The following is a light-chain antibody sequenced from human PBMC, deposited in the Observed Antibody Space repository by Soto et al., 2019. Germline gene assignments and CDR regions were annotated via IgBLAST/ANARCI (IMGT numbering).Light chain of an antibody. J-gene: IGLJ3*02. V-gene: IGLV2-14*01. CDR3: SSYISSSTFVV. CDR2: EVS. Sequence: QSALTQPASVSGSPGQSITISCTGTSRDVGGYNYVSWHQQHPGKAPKVIITEVSNRPSGVSNRDSGSKSGNTASLTISGRQAEDEADYDCSSYISSSTFVVFGGGTKVTVL. CDR1: SRDVGGYNY.